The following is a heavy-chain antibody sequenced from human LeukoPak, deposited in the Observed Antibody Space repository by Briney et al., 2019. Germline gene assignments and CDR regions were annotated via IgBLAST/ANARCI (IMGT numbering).Heavy chain of an antibody. CDR2: ISSSGSTI. V-gene: IGHV3-11*01. Sequence: GGSLRLSCAASGFTFGDYYMSWIRQAPGKGLEWVSYISSSGSTIYYADSVKGRFTISRDNAKNSLYLQMNSLRAEDTAVYYCARNTHYSSGWSSYWGQGTLVTVSS. J-gene: IGHJ4*02. CDR3: ARNTHYSSGWSSY. D-gene: IGHD6-19*01. CDR1: GFTFGDYY.